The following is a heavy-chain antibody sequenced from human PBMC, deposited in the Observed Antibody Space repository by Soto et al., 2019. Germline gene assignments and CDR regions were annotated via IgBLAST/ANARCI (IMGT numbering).Heavy chain of an antibody. CDR2: IYPGDSDT. Sequence: PGASLKISCKGSGYSFTKYWISWVRQMPGKGLEWMGIIYPGDSDTRYSPSFKGQVTISADKSLSTAYLQWSSLKASDTAIYYCARRADSSGYMDYWGQGILVTVSS. CDR3: ARRADSSGYMDY. V-gene: IGHV5-51*01. D-gene: IGHD3-22*01. J-gene: IGHJ4*02. CDR1: GYSFTKYW.